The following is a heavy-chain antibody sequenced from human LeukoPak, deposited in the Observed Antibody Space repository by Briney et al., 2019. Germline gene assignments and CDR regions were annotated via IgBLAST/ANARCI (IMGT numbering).Heavy chain of an antibody. D-gene: IGHD4-23*01. CDR3: AREADDEHSSFGGSN. CDR1: GFTVSSNY. Sequence: PGGSLRLSCAASGFTVSSNYMSWVRQAPGKGLEWVSVIYSGGSTYYADSVKGRFTISRDNSKNTLYLQMNSLRAEDTAVYYCAREADDEHSSFGGSNWGQGTLVTVSS. V-gene: IGHV3-53*01. J-gene: IGHJ4*02. CDR2: IYSGGST.